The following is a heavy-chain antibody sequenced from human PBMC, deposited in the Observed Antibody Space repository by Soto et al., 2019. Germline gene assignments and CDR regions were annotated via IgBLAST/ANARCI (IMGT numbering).Heavy chain of an antibody. Sequence: SETLSLTCTVSGGSISSYYWSWIRQPPGKGLEWIGYIYYSGSTNYNPSLKSRVTISVDTSKNQFSLKLSSVTAADTAVYYCARTVPSPLWFGELLSAFPPGLYMDVWGKGTTVTVSS. CDR3: ARTVPSPLWFGELLSAFPPGLYMDV. D-gene: IGHD3-10*01. V-gene: IGHV4-59*08. CDR1: GGSISSYY. J-gene: IGHJ6*03. CDR2: IYYSGST.